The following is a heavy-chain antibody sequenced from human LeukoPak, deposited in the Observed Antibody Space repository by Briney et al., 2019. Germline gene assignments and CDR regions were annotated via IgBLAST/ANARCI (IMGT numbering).Heavy chain of an antibody. D-gene: IGHD2-8*01. CDR1: GFTFSSYA. J-gene: IGHJ3*02. Sequence: GGSLRLSCAASGFTFSSYAMHWVRQAPGKGLEWVAVISYDGSNKYYADSVKGRFTISRDNSKNTLYLQMNSLRAEDTAVYYCAGGVRNDAFDIWGQGTMVTVSS. V-gene: IGHV3-30*04. CDR2: ISYDGSNK. CDR3: AGGVRNDAFDI.